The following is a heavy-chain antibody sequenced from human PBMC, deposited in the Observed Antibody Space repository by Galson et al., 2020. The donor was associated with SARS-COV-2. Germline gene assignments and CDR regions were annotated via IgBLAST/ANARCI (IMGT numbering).Heavy chain of an antibody. CDR2: ISYDGSNK. V-gene: IGHV3-30*04. CDR3: ARAGGDYMDV. Sequence: GSLRLSCAASGFTFSSYAMHWVRQAPGKGLEWVAVISYDGSNKYYADSVKGRFTISRDNSKNTLYLQMNSLRAEDTAVYYCARAGGDYMDVWGKGTTVTVSS. J-gene: IGHJ6*03. D-gene: IGHD2-8*02. CDR1: GFTFSSYA.